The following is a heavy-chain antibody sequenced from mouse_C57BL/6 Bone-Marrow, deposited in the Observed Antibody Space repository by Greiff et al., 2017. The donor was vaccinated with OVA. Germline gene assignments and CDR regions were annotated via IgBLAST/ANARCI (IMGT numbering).Heavy chain of an antibody. CDR1: GYTFTSYG. CDR3: ARDSLLRYWYFDV. CDR2: IYPRSGNT. V-gene: IGHV1-81*01. J-gene: IGHJ1*03. Sequence: QVQLQQSGAELARPGASVKLSCKASGYTFTSYGISWVKQRTGQGLEWIGEIYPRSGNTYYNEKFKGKATLTADKSSSTAYMELRSLTSEDSAVYFCARDSLLRYWYFDVWGTGTTVTVSS. D-gene: IGHD1-2*01.